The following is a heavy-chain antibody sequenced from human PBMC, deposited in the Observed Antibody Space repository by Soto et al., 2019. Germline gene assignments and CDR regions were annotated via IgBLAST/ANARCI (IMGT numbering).Heavy chain of an antibody. CDR1: GFTFSSYA. D-gene: IGHD3-9*01. J-gene: IGHJ1*01. CDR3: ARESPSPRYFDWSRQDPPAEYFQH. Sequence: GGSLRLSCAASGFTFSSYAMHWVRQAPGKGLEWVAVISYDGSNKYYADSVKGRFTISRDNSKNTLYLQMNSLRAEDTAVYYCARESPSPRYFDWSRQDPPAEYFQHWGQGTLVTVSS. CDR2: ISYDGSNK. V-gene: IGHV3-30-3*01.